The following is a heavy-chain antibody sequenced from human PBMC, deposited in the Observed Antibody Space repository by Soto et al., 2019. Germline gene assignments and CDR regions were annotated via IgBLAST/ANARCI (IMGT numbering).Heavy chain of an antibody. V-gene: IGHV3-30*18. CDR2: ISYDGSNK. J-gene: IGHJ4*02. CDR1: GFTFSDHY. D-gene: IGHD5-18*01. Sequence: GGSLRLSCAASGFTFSDHYVDWVRQAPGKGLEWVAVISYDGSNKYYADSVKGRFTISRDNSKNTLYLQMNSLRAEDTAVYYCAKDAGVDTAMVLPSLCDDWGQGTLVTVSS. CDR3: AKDAGVDTAMVLPSLCDD.